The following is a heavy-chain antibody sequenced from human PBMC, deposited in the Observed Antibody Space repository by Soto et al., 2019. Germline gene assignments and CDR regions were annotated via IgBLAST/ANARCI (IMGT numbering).Heavy chain of an antibody. V-gene: IGHV4-31*03. Sequence: SETLSLTCTVSGGSISSGGYYWSWIRQHPGKGLEWIGYIYYSGSTYYNPSLKSRVTISVDTSKNQFSLKLSSVTAADTAVYYCARAHCSSTSCYGSYYYYYMDVWGKGTTVTVSS. J-gene: IGHJ6*03. CDR3: ARAHCSSTSCYGSYYYYYMDV. D-gene: IGHD2-2*01. CDR1: GGSISSGGYY. CDR2: IYYSGST.